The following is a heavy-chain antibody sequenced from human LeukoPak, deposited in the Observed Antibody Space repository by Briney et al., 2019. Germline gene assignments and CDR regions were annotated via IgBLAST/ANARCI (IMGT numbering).Heavy chain of an antibody. CDR3: ARGSESHFDY. Sequence: ASVTVSFTASGYTFTIYYIHWVRQAPGQGFEWKGIINPTGGSTSYAQKFQGRVTMTRDTSTSTVYMELSSLRSEDTAVYYCARGSESHFDYWGQGTLVTVSS. V-gene: IGHV1-46*01. J-gene: IGHJ4*02. CDR1: GYTFTIYY. D-gene: IGHD1-26*01. CDR2: INPTGGST.